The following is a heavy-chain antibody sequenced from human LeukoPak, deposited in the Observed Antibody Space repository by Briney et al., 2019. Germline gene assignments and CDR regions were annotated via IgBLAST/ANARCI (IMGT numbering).Heavy chain of an antibody. CDR3: AKDIQLST. V-gene: IGHV3-23*01. D-gene: IGHD5-24*01. J-gene: IGHJ3*01. Sequence: GGSLRLSCAASGXTFSSAAVTWVRQAPGKGLEWVSLIGTIGYSTYYADSVKGRFTISRDNSKNTLSLQMNSLRVEDTAIYYCAKDIQLSTWGLGTMVTVSS. CDR1: GXTFSSAA. CDR2: IGTIGYST.